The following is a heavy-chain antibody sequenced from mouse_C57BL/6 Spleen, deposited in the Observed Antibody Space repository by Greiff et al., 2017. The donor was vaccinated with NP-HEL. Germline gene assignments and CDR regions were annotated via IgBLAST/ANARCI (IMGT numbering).Heavy chain of an antibody. D-gene: IGHD2-5*01. V-gene: IGHV2-9-1*01. Sequence: VKLVESGPGLVAPSQSLSITCTVSGFSLTSYAISWVRQPPGKGLEWLGVIWTGGGTNYNSALKSRLSISKDNSKSQVFLKMNSLQTDDTARYYCARNEYSNYVDWFAYWGQGTLVTVSA. CDR3: ARNEYSNYVDWFAY. CDR1: GFSLTSYA. CDR2: IWTGGGT. J-gene: IGHJ3*01.